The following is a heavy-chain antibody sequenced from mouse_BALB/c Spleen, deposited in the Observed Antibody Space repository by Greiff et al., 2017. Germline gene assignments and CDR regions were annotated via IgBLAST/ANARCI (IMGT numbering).Heavy chain of an antibody. Sequence: EVQLVESGGGLVQPGGSRKLSCAASGFTFSSFGMHWVRQAPEKGLEWVAYISSGSSTIYYADTVKGRFTISRDNPKNTLFLQMTSLRSEDTAMYDCARYGVYYYGSSPYWYFDVWGAGTTVTVSS. V-gene: IGHV5-17*02. CDR2: ISSGSSTI. CDR3: ARYGVYYYGSSPYWYFDV. J-gene: IGHJ1*01. D-gene: IGHD1-1*01. CDR1: GFTFSSFG.